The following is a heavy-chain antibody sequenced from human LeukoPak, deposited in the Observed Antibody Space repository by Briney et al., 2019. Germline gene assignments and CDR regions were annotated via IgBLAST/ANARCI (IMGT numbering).Heavy chain of an antibody. J-gene: IGHJ5*02. CDR1: GGSISSSSYY. Sequence: SETLSLTCTVSGGSISSSSYYWSWIRQPAGKGLEWIGRIYTSGSTNYNPSLKSRVTISVDTSKNQFSLKLSSVTAADTAVYYCARDRNWFDPWGQGTLVTVSS. CDR3: ARDRNWFDP. V-gene: IGHV4-61*02. CDR2: IYTSGST.